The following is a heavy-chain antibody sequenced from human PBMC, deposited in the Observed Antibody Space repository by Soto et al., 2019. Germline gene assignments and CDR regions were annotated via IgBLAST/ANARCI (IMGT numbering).Heavy chain of an antibody. CDR3: ARGLGYCSGGSCYGLFWFDP. V-gene: IGHV1-18*01. CDR1: GYTFTSYG. J-gene: IGHJ5*02. Sequence: ASVKVSCKASGYTFTSYGISWVRQAPGQGLEWMGWISAYNGNTNYAQKLQGRVTMTTDTSTSTAYMELRSLRSDDTAVYYCARGLGYCSGGSCYGLFWFDPWGQGTLVTVSS. CDR2: ISAYNGNT. D-gene: IGHD2-15*01.